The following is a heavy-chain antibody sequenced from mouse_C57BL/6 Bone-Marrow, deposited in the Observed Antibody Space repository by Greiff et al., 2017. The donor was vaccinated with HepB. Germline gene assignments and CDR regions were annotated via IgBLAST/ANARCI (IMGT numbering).Heavy chain of an antibody. CDR1: GYTFTSYW. D-gene: IGHD4-1*01. CDR2: IYPGSGST. V-gene: IGHV1-55*01. J-gene: IGHJ2*01. CDR3: ALWDLFDY. Sequence: VQLQQPGAELVKPGASVKMSCKASGYTFTSYWITWVKQRPGQGLEWIGDIYPGSGSTNYNEKFKSKATLTVDKSSSTAYMQLSSLTSEDSAVYYCALWDLFDYWGQGTTLTVSS.